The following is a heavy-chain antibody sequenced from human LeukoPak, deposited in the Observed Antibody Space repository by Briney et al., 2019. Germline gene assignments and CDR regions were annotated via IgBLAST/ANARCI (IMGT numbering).Heavy chain of an antibody. CDR3: ARDLGLYSYGAQTDY. Sequence: ASVKVSCKASGYTFTSYGISWVRQAPGQGLEWMVWISAYNGITNYAQKLQGRVTMTTDTSTSTAYMELRSLRSDDTAVYYCARDLGLYSYGAQTDYWGQGTLVTVSS. CDR2: ISAYNGIT. V-gene: IGHV1-18*01. CDR1: GYTFTSYG. J-gene: IGHJ4*02. D-gene: IGHD5-18*01.